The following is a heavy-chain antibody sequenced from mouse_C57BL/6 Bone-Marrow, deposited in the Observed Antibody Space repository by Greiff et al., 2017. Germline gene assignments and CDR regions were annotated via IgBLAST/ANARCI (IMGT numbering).Heavy chain of an antibody. CDR2: IDPENGDT. Sequence: EVQLVESGAELVRPGASVKLSCTASGFTFNDDYMHWVKQSPEQGLEWIGWIDPENGDTEYASKFQGKATITADKSSNTAYLQLSSLTSEETAGYCCTARESGAMDYWGQGTSVTVSS. D-gene: IGHD3-1*01. V-gene: IGHV14-4*01. CDR1: GFTFNDDY. J-gene: IGHJ4*01. CDR3: TARESGAMDY.